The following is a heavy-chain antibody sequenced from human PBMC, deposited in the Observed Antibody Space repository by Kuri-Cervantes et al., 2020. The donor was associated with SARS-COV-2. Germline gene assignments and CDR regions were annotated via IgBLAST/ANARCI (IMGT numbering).Heavy chain of an antibody. CDR3: ARESDIVGATYFDY. D-gene: IGHD1-26*01. CDR2: VRTSGST. V-gene: IGHV4-4*07. CDR1: GGSISGYY. J-gene: IGHJ4*02. Sequence: GSLRLSSTVSGGSISGYYWNWIRQPAGKGLEWIGRVRTSGSTNYNPSLKSRVTMSVDTSKNQFSLKLSSVTAADTAVYYCARESDIVGATYFDYWGQGTLVTVSS.